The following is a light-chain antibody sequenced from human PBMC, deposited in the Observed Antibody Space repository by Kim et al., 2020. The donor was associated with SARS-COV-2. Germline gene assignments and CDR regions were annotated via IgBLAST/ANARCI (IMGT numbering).Light chain of an antibody. J-gene: IGKJ1*01. CDR3: LQHYNYPWT. CDR2: AAS. V-gene: IGKV1-17*03. Sequence: ASVGDRVTVTGRASKGISNYLAWFQQKPGKVPERLIYAASSLQSGVPSRFSGSGSGTEFTLTISSLQPEDFATYYCLQHYNYPWTFGQGTKVDIK. CDR1: KGISNY.